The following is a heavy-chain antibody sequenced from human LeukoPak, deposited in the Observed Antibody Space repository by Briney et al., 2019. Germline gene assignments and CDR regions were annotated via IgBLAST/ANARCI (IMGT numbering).Heavy chain of an antibody. D-gene: IGHD3-16*01. Sequence: SETLSLTCTVSGGSVSSGSYYWSWVRQPPGKGLEWIGYIYYSGSTNYNPSLKSRVTISVDTSKNQFSLRLSSVTAADTAVYYCARHPRGGPYFDYWGQGTLVTVSS. J-gene: IGHJ4*02. CDR1: GGSVSSGSYY. V-gene: IGHV4-61*01. CDR2: IYYSGST. CDR3: ARHPRGGPYFDY.